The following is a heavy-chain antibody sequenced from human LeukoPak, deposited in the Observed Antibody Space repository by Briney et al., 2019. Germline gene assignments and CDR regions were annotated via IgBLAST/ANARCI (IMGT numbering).Heavy chain of an antibody. V-gene: IGHV3-48*04. CDR3: ARDPLFRP. CDR2: ISSSSSTI. J-gene: IGHJ5*02. Sequence: GGSLRLSCAASGFTFSSYSMNWVRQAPGKGLERVSYISSSSSTIYYADSVKGRFTISRDNAKNSLYLQMNSLRAEDTAVYYCARDPLFRPLGQGTLVTVSS. CDR1: GFTFSSYS. D-gene: IGHD3-10*02.